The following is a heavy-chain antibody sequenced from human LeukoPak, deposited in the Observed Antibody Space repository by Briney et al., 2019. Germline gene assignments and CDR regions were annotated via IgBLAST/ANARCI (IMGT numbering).Heavy chain of an antibody. D-gene: IGHD4-17*01. Sequence: NPGGSLRLSCAASGFTFSSYSMNWVRQAPGKGLEWVSSISSSSSYKYYADSVKGRFTISRDNSKNTLYLQMNSLRAEDTAVYYCARESPDYGDLGAWFDPWGQGTLVTVSS. CDR2: ISSSSSYK. J-gene: IGHJ5*02. V-gene: IGHV3-21*01. CDR3: ARESPDYGDLGAWFDP. CDR1: GFTFSSYS.